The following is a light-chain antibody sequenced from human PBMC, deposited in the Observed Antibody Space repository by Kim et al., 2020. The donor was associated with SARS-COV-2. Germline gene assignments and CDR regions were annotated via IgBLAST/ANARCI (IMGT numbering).Light chain of an antibody. CDR1: QSVGTW. V-gene: IGKV1-5*03. CDR2: KSS. Sequence: DIQMTQFPSTLSASVGDRVNITCRASQSVGTWLAWYRQNPGKAPFLLIYKSSTLQSRVPSRFSGSGSGTEFTLTISSLQPIDSATYYCQQYNTFPGTFGQGTKVDIK. J-gene: IGKJ1*01. CDR3: QQYNTFPGT.